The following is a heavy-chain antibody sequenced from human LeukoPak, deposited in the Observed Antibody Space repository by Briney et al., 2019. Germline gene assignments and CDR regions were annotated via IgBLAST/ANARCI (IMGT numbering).Heavy chain of an antibody. CDR1: GDSVSSNSAA. CDR2: TNYKSKCYN. V-gene: IGHV6-1*01. J-gene: IGHJ6*02. CDR3: AKGWQQTGTDV. Sequence: SQTLSLTCAISGDSVSSNSAAWNWIRQSPSIGLEWLVRTNYKSKCYNDYAVCVKSRIPINPKTSKTQFSRHLTSVTPEDTAVYSCAKGWQQTGTDVWGQGSTVTVSS. D-gene: IGHD4-23*01.